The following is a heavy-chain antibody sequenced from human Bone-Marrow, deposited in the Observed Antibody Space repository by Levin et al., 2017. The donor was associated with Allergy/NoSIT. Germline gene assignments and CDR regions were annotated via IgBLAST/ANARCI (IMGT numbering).Heavy chain of an antibody. CDR3: AREVVPAAIESYYYYMDV. Sequence: SCAASGFTFSRYWMTWVRQVPGKGLEWVANVEEDGSEKYYVDSVKGRFTISRDNAKNSLYLQMNSLRAEDTAVYYCAREVVPAAIESYYYYMDVWGKGTPVTVSS. CDR2: VEEDGSEK. J-gene: IGHJ6*03. V-gene: IGHV3-7*03. CDR1: GFTFSRYW. D-gene: IGHD2-2*01.